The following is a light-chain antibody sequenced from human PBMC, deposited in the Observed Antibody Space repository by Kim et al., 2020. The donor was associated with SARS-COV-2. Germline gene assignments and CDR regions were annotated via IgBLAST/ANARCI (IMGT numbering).Light chain of an antibody. Sequence: IVMAQSPDSLAVSLGERATINCKSSQSLLYNSNNKNYLAWYQQKPGQPPRLLIYWASTRESGVPDRFSGSGSGTDFTLTINSLHTEDVAVYYCQQYYSALVTFGGGTKVDIK. CDR2: WAS. V-gene: IGKV4-1*01. J-gene: IGKJ4*01. CDR1: QSLLYNSNNKNY. CDR3: QQYYSALVT.